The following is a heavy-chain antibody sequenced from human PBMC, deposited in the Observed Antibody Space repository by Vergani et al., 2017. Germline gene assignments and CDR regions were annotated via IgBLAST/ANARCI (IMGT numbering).Heavy chain of an antibody. CDR1: GFTFSSYS. Sequence: EVQLVESGGGLVKPGGSLRLSCAASGFTFSSYSMNWVRQAPGKGLEWVSSISSSSSYIYYADSVKGRFTISRDNAKNSLYLQMNSLRAEDTALYYCAKARYCSSTSCLYYYGMDVWGQGTTVTVSS. D-gene: IGHD2-2*01. V-gene: IGHV3-21*04. CDR2: ISSSSSYI. CDR3: AKARYCSSTSCLYYYGMDV. J-gene: IGHJ6*02.